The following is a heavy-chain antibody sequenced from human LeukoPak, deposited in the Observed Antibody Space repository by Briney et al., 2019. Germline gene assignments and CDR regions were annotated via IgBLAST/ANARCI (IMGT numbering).Heavy chain of an antibody. CDR2: IYHSGST. CDR3: ARWESSGWSSYYYYGMDV. CDR1: GGSISSGGYY. V-gene: IGHV4-30-2*01. D-gene: IGHD6-19*01. J-gene: IGHJ6*02. Sequence: SETLSLTCTVSGGSISSGGYYWSWIRQPPGKGLEWIGYIYHSGSTYYNPSLKSRVTISVDRSKNQFSLKLSSVTAADTAVYYCARWESSGWSSYYYYGMDVWGQGTTVTVSS.